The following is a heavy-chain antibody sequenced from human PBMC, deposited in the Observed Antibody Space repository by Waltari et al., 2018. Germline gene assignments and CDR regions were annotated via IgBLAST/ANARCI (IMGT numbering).Heavy chain of an antibody. Sequence: EVQLLESGGGLVQPGGSLRLSCAASGFTFISYAMSWVRQAPGQGLEWVSAISGSGGSTYYADSVKGRFTISRDNSKNTLYLQMNSLRAEDTAVYYCAKTPAPGSSWYRHAFDIWGQGTMVTVSS. J-gene: IGHJ3*02. CDR2: ISGSGGST. V-gene: IGHV3-23*01. CDR3: AKTPAPGSSWYRHAFDI. CDR1: GFTFISYA. D-gene: IGHD6-13*01.